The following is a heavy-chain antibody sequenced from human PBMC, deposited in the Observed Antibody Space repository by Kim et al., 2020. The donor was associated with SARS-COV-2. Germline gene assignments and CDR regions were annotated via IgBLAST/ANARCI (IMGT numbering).Heavy chain of an antibody. V-gene: IGHV3-53*01. CDR1: DFSVSSTY. CDR3: ARGGFCSSGSCHFLDY. CDR2: IYSGGST. D-gene: IGHD2-15*01. Sequence: GGSLRLSCAASDFSVSSTYMNWVRQAPGKGLEWVSVIYSGGSTYYTGSVKGRFTISRDVSKNTLYLQMDSLRVEDTGIYYCARGGFCSSGSCHFLDYWGQGALVTVSS. J-gene: IGHJ1*01.